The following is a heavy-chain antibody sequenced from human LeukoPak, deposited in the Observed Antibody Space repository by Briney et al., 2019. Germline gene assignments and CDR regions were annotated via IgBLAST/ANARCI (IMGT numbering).Heavy chain of an antibody. CDR3: AKDHGSH. J-gene: IGHJ4*02. V-gene: IGHV3-23*01. CDR2: ITGRGDET. CDR1: GFIFSNYA. Sequence: PGGSLRLFCAASGFIFSNYALMWVRQAPGKGLEWVSSITGRGDETFYADSVKGRFTISRDNAKNSLYLQMNSLRAEDTALYYCAKDHGSHWGQETLVTVSS. D-gene: IGHD2-15*01.